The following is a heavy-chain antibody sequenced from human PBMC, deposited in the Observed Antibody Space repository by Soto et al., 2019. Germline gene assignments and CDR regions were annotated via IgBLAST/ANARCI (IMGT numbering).Heavy chain of an antibody. J-gene: IGHJ5*02. D-gene: IGHD5-18*01. V-gene: IGHV4-59*04. CDR3: ARADTAMDPPGS. CDR1: DSSISSDY. Sequence: SXTLSHTVTVADSSISSDYWSCIRQPPGKGLEWIGYIYYSGTPYYNPSLKSRVTISIDTSKTQISLKLKSLTAADTAVYYCARADTAMDPPGSWGQGILVTVSA. CDR2: IYYSGTP.